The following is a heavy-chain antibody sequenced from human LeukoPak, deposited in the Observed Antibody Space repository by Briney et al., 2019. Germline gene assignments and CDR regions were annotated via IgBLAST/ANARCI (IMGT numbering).Heavy chain of an antibody. V-gene: IGHV3-33*01. Sequence: GGSLRLSCAASGFTFSSYGMHWVRQAPGKGLEWVAVIWYDGSNKYYADSVKGRFTISRDNSKNTLYLQMNSLRAEDTAVYYCARERTGIVTAIPNYYYYYMYVWGKGTTVTVSS. CDR2: IWYDGSNK. D-gene: IGHD2-21*02. J-gene: IGHJ6*03. CDR3: ARERTGIVTAIPNYYYYYMYV. CDR1: GFTFSSYG.